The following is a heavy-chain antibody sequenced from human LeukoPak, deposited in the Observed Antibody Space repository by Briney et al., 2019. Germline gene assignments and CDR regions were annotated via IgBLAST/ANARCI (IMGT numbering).Heavy chain of an antibody. J-gene: IGHJ3*02. CDR1: GFSVSSTY. Sequence: GGSLRLSCAASGFSVSSTYMSWVRQAPGKGLEWVAIIYSRSTYYADSVRGRFTISRDSSKNTLSLEVNSLRVEDTAVYYCARDRGRVPTTGSAFDIWGRGTMVTVSS. V-gene: IGHV3-66*01. D-gene: IGHD1-14*01. CDR2: IYSRST. CDR3: ARDRGRVPTTGSAFDI.